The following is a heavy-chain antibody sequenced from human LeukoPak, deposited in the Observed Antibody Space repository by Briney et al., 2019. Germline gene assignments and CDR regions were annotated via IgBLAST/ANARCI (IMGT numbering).Heavy chain of an antibody. CDR3: AKEMGIAAAGDY. CDR1: GFTFSSYG. Sequence: PGGSLRLSCAASGFTFSSYGMSWVRQAPGKGLEWVSGISGSGGSTYYADSVKGRFTISRDNSKNTLYLQMSSLGAEDTAVYYCAKEMGIAAAGDYWGQGTLVTVSS. J-gene: IGHJ4*02. D-gene: IGHD6-13*01. V-gene: IGHV3-23*01. CDR2: ISGSGGST.